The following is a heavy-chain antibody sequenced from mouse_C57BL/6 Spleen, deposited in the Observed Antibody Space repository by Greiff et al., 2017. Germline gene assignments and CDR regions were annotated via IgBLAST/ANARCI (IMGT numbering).Heavy chain of an antibody. CDR1: GYTFTSYW. J-gene: IGHJ4*01. V-gene: IGHV1-69*01. Sequence: QVQLQQPGAELVMPGASVKLSCKASGYTFTSYWMHWVKQRPGQGLEWIGEIDPSDSYTNYNQKFKVKSTLTVDKSSSTAYMQLSSLTSEDSAVYYCARHGDPSHMDYWGQGTSVTVSS. CDR2: IDPSDSYT. CDR3: ARHGDPSHMDY.